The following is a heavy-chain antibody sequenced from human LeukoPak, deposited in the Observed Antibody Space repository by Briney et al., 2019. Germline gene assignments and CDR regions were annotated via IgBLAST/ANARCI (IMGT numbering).Heavy chain of an antibody. CDR3: ARDQSYNWNDVGWFDP. J-gene: IGHJ5*02. CDR2: ISAYNGNT. CDR1: GYTFTSYG. D-gene: IGHD1-20*01. V-gene: IGHV1-18*01. Sequence: GASVKVSCKASGYTFTSYGISWVRQAPGQGLEWMGWISAYNGNTKYAQKLQGRVTMTIDTSTSTAYMEVRSLRSDDTAVYYCARDQSYNWNDVGWFDPWGQGTLVTVSS.